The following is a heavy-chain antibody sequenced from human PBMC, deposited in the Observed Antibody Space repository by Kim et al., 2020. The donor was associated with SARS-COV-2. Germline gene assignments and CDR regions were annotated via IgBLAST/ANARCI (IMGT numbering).Heavy chain of an antibody. J-gene: IGHJ3*02. CDR1: GYTFTSYA. V-gene: IGHV1-3*01. CDR3: ARATMVRGVIGAFDI. Sequence: ASVKVSCKASGYTFTSYAMHWVRQDPGQRLEWMGWINAGNGNTKYSQKFQGRVTITRDTSASTAYMELSSLRSEDTAVYYCARATMVRGVIGAFDIWGQGTMVTVSS. D-gene: IGHD3-10*01. CDR2: INAGNGNT.